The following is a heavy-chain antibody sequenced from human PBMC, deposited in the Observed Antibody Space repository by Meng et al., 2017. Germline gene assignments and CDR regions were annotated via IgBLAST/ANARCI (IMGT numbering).Heavy chain of an antibody. CDR1: GYTLTSYA. V-gene: IGHV7-4-1*02. J-gene: IGHJ4*02. Sequence: QLGESGSSLRKPGASVKFSCKASGYTLTSYAINWLRQAPGQGLQWMGWIDTKTGNPTYVPGFTGRLVFSLDTSVSTAYLQISGLKADDTAVYYCTRDGYSDCSRTSCFDSWGQGTLVTVSS. CDR3: TRDGYSDCSRTSCFDS. CDR2: IDTKTGNP. D-gene: IGHD2-2*01.